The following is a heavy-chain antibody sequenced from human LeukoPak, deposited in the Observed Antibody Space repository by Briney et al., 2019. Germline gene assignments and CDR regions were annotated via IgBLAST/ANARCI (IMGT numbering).Heavy chain of an antibody. D-gene: IGHD1-1*01. Sequence: SETLSLTCAVYGGSFSGYYWSWIRQPPGKGLEWIGEINHSGSTNYNPSLKSRVTISIDTSKNQFSLKLTSVTAADTAVYYCVRGRNWNADFVDYWGQGTLLIVSS. CDR2: INHSGST. J-gene: IGHJ4*02. CDR3: VRGRNWNADFVDY. CDR1: GGSFSGYY. V-gene: IGHV4-34*01.